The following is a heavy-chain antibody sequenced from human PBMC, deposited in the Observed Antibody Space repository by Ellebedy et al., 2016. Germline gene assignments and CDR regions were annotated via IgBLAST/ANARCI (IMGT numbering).Heavy chain of an antibody. CDR3: ATGGNYYYFDY. D-gene: IGHD1-7*01. V-gene: IGHV4-31*11. CDR1: GGSISSGGYY. J-gene: IGHJ4*02. Sequence: SETLSLTCAVSGGSISSGGYYWSWIRQHPGKGLEWIGYIYYSGSTYYNPSLKSRVTISVDTSKNQFSLKLSSVTAADTAVYYCATGGNYYYFDYWGQGTLVTVSS. CDR2: IYYSGST.